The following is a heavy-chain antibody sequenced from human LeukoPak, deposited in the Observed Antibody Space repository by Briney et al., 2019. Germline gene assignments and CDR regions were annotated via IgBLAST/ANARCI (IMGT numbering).Heavy chain of an antibody. CDR1: GGSISSSSYY. CDR2: IYHSGST. CDR3: ARDRVGGSLGDY. D-gene: IGHD1-26*01. Sequence: SETLSLTCTVSGGSISSSSYYWGWIRQPPGKGLEWIGSIYHSGSTYYNLSLKSRITISVDTSQNQFSLRLSSVTAADTAVYYCARDRVGGSLGDYWGQGTLVTVSS. V-gene: IGHV4-39*02. J-gene: IGHJ4*02.